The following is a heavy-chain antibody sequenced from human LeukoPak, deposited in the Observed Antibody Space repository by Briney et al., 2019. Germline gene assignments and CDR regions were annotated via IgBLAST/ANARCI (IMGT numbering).Heavy chain of an antibody. CDR3: ARAQGGSYDY. CDR1: EFTFSSYS. Sequence: GGSLRLSCAASEFTFSSYSMSWVRQAPGKGLEWVSSISSSSSYIYYADSVKGRFTISRDNAKNSLYLQMNSLRAEDTAVYYCARAQGGSYDYWGQGTLVTVSS. CDR2: ISSSSSYI. D-gene: IGHD1-26*01. J-gene: IGHJ4*02. V-gene: IGHV3-21*01.